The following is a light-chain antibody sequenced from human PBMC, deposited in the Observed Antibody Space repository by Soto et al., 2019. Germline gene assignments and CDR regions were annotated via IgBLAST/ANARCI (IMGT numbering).Light chain of an antibody. CDR3: CSYAGSPYV. Sequence: QSALTQPRSVSGSPGQSVTISRTGTSSDVGGYNYVSWYQQHPGKAPKVMIYDVSKRPSGVPDRFSGSKSGNTASLTISGLQAEDEADYYCCSYAGSPYVFGTGTKLTVL. J-gene: IGLJ1*01. V-gene: IGLV2-11*01. CDR2: DVS. CDR1: SSDVGGYNY.